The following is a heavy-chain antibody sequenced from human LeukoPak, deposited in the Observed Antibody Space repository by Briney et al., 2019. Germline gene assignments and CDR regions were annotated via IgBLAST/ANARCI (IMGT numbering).Heavy chain of an antibody. CDR2: INTDGSST. V-gene: IGHV3-74*01. CDR3: ARDGGRKEDY. Sequence: GGSLRLSCAASGFTFSSYWMHWVRQVPGKGLVWVSRINTDGSSTSYADSVKGRFTMSRDNAKNSLFLQMNSLRAEDTAVYYCARDGGRKEDYWGQGTLVTVSS. J-gene: IGHJ4*02. CDR1: GFTFSSYW. D-gene: IGHD6-25*01.